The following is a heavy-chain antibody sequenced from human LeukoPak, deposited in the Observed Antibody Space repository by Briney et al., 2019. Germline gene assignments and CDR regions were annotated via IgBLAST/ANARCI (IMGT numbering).Heavy chain of an antibody. Sequence: ASVKVSCKASGYTFTSYGISWVRQAPGQGLEWMGWISAYNGNTNYAQKLQGRVTMTTDTSTSTAYMELRSLRSDDTAVYYCARDGAPNYYDSSGYCNYWGQGTLVTFSS. J-gene: IGHJ4*02. CDR1: GYTFTSYG. CDR3: ARDGAPNYYDSSGYCNY. CDR2: ISAYNGNT. D-gene: IGHD3-22*01. V-gene: IGHV1-18*01.